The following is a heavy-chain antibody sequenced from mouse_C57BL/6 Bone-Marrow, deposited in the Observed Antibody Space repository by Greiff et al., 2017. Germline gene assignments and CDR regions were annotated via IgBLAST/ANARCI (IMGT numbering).Heavy chain of an antibody. CDR3: VRHDDYDGDWYFDV. CDR1: GFSFNTYA. Sequence: EVQLVESGGGLVQPKGSLKLSCAASGFSFNTYAMNWVRQAPGKGLEWVARIRSKSNNYATYYADSVKDRFTISRDDSESMLYLQMNNLKTEDTAMYYGVRHDDYDGDWYFDVWGTGTTVTVSS. V-gene: IGHV10-1*01. D-gene: IGHD2-4*01. J-gene: IGHJ1*03. CDR2: IRSKSNNYAT.